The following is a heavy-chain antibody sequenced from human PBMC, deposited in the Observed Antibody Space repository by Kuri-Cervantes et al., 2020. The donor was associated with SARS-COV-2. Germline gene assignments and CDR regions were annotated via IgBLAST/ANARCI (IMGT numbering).Heavy chain of an antibody. CDR3: ARHTPSYYDFWSGYLIYYGMDV. Sequence: GSLRLSCTVSGGSISSYYWSWIRQPAGKGLEWIGRIYTSGSTNYNPSLKSRVTMSVDTSKNQFSLKLSSVTAADTAVYYCARHTPSYYDFWSGYLIYYGMDVWGQGTTVTVSS. V-gene: IGHV4-4*07. D-gene: IGHD3-3*01. CDR2: IYTSGST. J-gene: IGHJ6*02. CDR1: GGSISSYY.